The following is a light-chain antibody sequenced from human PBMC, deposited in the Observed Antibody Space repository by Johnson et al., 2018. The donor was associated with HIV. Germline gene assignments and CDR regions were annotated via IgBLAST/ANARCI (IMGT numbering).Light chain of an antibody. J-gene: IGLJ1*01. CDR3: GTWDSSLSAGFYV. Sequence: QSLLTQPPSVSAAPGQKVTISCSGSSSNIGNNYVSWYQQLPGTAPKLLIYDNNKRPSGIPDRFSGSKSGTSATLGITGLQTGDEADYYCGTWDSSLSAGFYVFGTGTKVPVL. V-gene: IGLV1-51*01. CDR2: DNN. CDR1: SSNIGNNY.